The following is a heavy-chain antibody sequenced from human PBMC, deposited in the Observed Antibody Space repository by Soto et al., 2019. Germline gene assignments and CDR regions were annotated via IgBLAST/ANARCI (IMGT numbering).Heavy chain of an antibody. V-gene: IGHV3-15*07. CDR2: IKSKTDGGTT. J-gene: IGHJ4*02. D-gene: IGHD5-18*01. CDR1: GFTFSNAW. CDR3: TTDDGYSYVDFDY. Sequence: GGSLRLSCAASGFTFSNAWMNWVRQAPGKGLEWVGRIKSKTDGGTTDYAAPVKGRFTISRDDSKNTLYLQMNSLKTEDTAVYYCTTDDGYSYVDFDYWGQGTLVTVSS.